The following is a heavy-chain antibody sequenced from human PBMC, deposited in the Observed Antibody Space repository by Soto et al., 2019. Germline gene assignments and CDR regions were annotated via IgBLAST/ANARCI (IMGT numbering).Heavy chain of an antibody. J-gene: IGHJ6*02. CDR2: ISYDGSNK. D-gene: IGHD2-15*01. CDR3: AKDRLGIVVVVAASKTYGMDV. Sequence: QVQLVESGGGVVQPGRSLRLSCAASGFTFSSYGMYWVRQAPGKGLEWVAVISYDGSNKYYADSVKGRFTISRDNSKNTLYLQMNSLRAEDTAVYYCAKDRLGIVVVVAASKTYGMDVWGQGTTVTVSS. CDR1: GFTFSSYG. V-gene: IGHV3-30*18.